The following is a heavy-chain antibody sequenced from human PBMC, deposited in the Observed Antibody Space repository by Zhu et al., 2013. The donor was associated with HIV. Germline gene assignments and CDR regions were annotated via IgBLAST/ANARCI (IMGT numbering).Heavy chain of an antibody. J-gene: IGHJ1*01. CDR1: GGTFSSYA. V-gene: IGHV1-69*01. Sequence: QVQLVQSGAEVKKPGSSVKVSCKASGGTFSSYAISWVRQAPGQGLEWMGGIIPIFGTANYAQKFQGRVTITADESTSTAYMELSSLRSEDTAVYYCARDEGRITIFGVVHTERRYFQHWGQGTLVTVS. D-gene: IGHD3-3*01. CDR3: ARDEGRITIFGVVHTERRYFQH. CDR2: IIPIFGTA.